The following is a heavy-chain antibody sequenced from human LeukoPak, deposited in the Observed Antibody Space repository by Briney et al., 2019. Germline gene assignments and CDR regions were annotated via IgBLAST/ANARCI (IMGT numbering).Heavy chain of an antibody. J-gene: IGHJ4*02. D-gene: IGHD4-17*01. CDR2: IYYRGST. V-gene: IGHV4-59*01. CDR1: GGSINNYY. CDR3: ARGGDYGDLRYFDY. Sequence: PSETLSLTCTVSGGSINNYYWSWIRQPPGKGLEWIGYIYYRGSTDYNPSLKSRVTFSVDTSKNQFSLKLNSVTAADTAVYYCARGGDYGDLRYFDYWGQGTLVTVSS.